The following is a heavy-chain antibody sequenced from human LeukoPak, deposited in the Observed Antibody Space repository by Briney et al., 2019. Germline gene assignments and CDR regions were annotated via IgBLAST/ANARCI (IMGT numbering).Heavy chain of an antibody. D-gene: IGHD7-27*01. J-gene: IGHJ3*02. CDR2: IIPIFGTA. Sequence: SVKVSCKASGGTFSSYAISWVRQAPGQGLEWMGGIIPIFGTANYAQKFQGRVTITADESTSTAYMELSSLRSEDTAVYYCARGIWGSRGFDIWGQGTTVTVSS. CDR3: ARGIWGSRGFDI. V-gene: IGHV1-69*13. CDR1: GGTFSSYA.